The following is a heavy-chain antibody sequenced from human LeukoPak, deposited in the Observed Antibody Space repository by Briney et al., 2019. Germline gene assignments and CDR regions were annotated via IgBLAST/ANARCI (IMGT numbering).Heavy chain of an antibody. CDR3: ASEPDYYDSSGNPDY. Sequence: SETLSLTCTVSGGSISSSSYYWGWIRQPPGKGLEWIGSIYYSGSTYYNPSLKSRVTISVDTSKNQFSLKLSSVTATDTAVYYCASEPDYYDSSGNPDYWGQGTLVTVSS. V-gene: IGHV4-39*07. CDR1: GGSISSSSYY. CDR2: IYYSGST. D-gene: IGHD3-22*01. J-gene: IGHJ4*02.